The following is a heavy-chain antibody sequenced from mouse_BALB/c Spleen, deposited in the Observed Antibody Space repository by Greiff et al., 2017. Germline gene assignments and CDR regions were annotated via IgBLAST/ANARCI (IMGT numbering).Heavy chain of an antibody. Sequence: DVKLVESGGGLVKPGGSLKLSCAASGFTFSSYAMSWVRQTPGKRLEWVATISSGGSYTYYPDSVKGRFTISRDNAKNTLYLQMSSLRSEDTAMYYCARQGYDGGDYAMDYWGQGTSVTVSS. CDR2: ISSGGSYT. CDR3: ARQGYDGGDYAMDY. D-gene: IGHD2-14*01. V-gene: IGHV5-9-3*01. J-gene: IGHJ4*01. CDR1: GFTFSSYA.